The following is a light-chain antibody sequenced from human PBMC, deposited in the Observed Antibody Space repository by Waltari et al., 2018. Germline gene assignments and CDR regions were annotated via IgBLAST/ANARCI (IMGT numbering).Light chain of an antibody. V-gene: IGKV4-1*01. CDR3: QQYYNAPLT. CDR1: QSILYRSSNRNA. Sequence: DIVMTQSPDSLAVSLGERATINCKSSQSILYRSSNRNALAWYQQKPGQPPKLLFFWAETRESGAPDRFSVSGSGTDFTLTISSLQAEDVAVYYCQQYYNAPLTFGGGTKVEIK. CDR2: WAE. J-gene: IGKJ4*01.